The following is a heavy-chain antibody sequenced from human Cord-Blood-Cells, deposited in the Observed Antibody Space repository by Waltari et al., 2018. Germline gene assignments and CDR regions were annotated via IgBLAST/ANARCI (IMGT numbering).Heavy chain of an antibody. CDR1: GFTFRSYA. Sequence: QVQLVESGGGVVQPGRSLRLSCAASGFTFRSYAMHWVRQAPGKGLEWVAVISYDGSNKYYADSVKGRFTISRDNSKNTLYLQMNSLRAEDTAVYYCASQFGWERLGGLFDYWGQGTLVTVSS. V-gene: IGHV3-30-3*01. D-gene: IGHD1-1*01. J-gene: IGHJ4*02. CDR3: ASQFGWERLGGLFDY. CDR2: ISYDGSNK.